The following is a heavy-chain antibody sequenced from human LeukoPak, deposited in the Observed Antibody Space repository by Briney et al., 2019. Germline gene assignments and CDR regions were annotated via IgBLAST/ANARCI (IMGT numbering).Heavy chain of an antibody. CDR2: IYYSGST. D-gene: IGHD3-22*01. V-gene: IGHV4-61*01. Sequence: SETLSLTCTVSGGSVSSGSYYWSWIRQPPGKGLEWIGYIYYSGSTNYNPSLKSRVTISVDTSKNQFSLKLSSVTAADTAVYYCARAYWLLPWFDPWGQGTLVTVSS. CDR3: ARAYWLLPWFDP. CDR1: GGSVSSGSYY. J-gene: IGHJ5*02.